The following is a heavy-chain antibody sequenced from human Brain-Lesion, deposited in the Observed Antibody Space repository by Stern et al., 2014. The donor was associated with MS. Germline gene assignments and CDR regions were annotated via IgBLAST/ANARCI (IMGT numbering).Heavy chain of an antibody. Sequence: QMQLVHSGAEVKKTGSSVKVSCQASGNIFTNRYLHWVRQAPGQALEWMGWITPFTGNTNHAQNFQGRVTITMHKPMRTAYTDPSSLRSDDTAIYFCAEGGSYGFVYWGQGTLVTVSS. CDR2: ITPFTGNT. CDR3: AEGGSYGFVY. D-gene: IGHD4-17*01. CDR1: GNIFTNRY. V-gene: IGHV1-45*02. J-gene: IGHJ4*02.